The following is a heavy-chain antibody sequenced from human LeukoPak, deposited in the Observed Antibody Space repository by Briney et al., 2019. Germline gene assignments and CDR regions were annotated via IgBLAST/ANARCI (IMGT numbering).Heavy chain of an antibody. Sequence: GGSLRLSCAASGFTFSSYSMNWVRQAPGKGLEWVSSISSSSSYIYYADSVKGRFTISRDNSKNTLYLQMNSLRAEDTAVYYCARDSDKYCSGGSCYLGLSGIFDYWGQGTLVTVSS. J-gene: IGHJ4*02. V-gene: IGHV3-21*01. D-gene: IGHD2-15*01. CDR1: GFTFSSYS. CDR2: ISSSSSYI. CDR3: ARDSDKYCSGGSCYLGLSGIFDY.